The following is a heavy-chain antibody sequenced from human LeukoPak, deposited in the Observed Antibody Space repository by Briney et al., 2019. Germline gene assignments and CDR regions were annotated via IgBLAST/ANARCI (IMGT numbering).Heavy chain of an antibody. J-gene: IGHJ3*02. CDR1: GGSISNYH. D-gene: IGHD4-17*01. CDR3: ARVATVTTPALGAFDI. V-gene: IGHV4-59*12. Sequence: SETLFLTCTVSGGSISNYHWSWIRQPPGKELEGIGYIYYSGSTHYNPSLKSRVAISVDTSKNQFSLPLSSVTAADTAVYYCARVATVTTPALGAFDIWGQGTMVTVSS. CDR2: IYYSGST.